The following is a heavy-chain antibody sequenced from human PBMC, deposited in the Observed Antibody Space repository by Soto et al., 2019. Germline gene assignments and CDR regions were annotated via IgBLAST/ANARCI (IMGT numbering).Heavy chain of an antibody. CDR1: GGSFSGYY. J-gene: IGHJ5*02. CDR3: ARARNTTNWFDP. CDR2: INHSGST. V-gene: IGHV4-34*01. Sequence: PSETLSLTCAVYGGSFSGYYWSWIRQPPGKGLEWIGEINHSGSTNYNPSLKSRVTISVDTSKNQFSLKLSSVTAADTAVYYCARARNTTNWFDPWGQGTLVTVSS. D-gene: IGHD3-10*01.